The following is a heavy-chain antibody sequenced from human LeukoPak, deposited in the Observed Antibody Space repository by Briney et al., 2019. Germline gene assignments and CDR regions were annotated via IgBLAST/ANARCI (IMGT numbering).Heavy chain of an antibody. D-gene: IGHD1-1*01. CDR1: GFTFSSYS. Sequence: GGSLRLSFAASGFTFSSYSMNWVRQAPGKGLEWVSYISSSSSTIYYADSVKGRFTISRDNSKNTLYLQMNSLRAEDTAVYYCAKDSGTTKNYYYYYYMDVWGKGTTVTVSS. CDR2: ISSSSSTI. CDR3: AKDSGTTKNYYYYYYMDV. V-gene: IGHV3-48*01. J-gene: IGHJ6*03.